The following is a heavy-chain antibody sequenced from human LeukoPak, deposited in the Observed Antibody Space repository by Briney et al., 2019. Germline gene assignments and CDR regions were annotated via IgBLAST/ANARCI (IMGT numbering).Heavy chain of an antibody. CDR2: MAYDGSNK. CDR1: GFTFSSYG. CDR3: ARDGCLSLGDVYHSLDC. J-gene: IGHJ4*02. D-gene: IGHD2-2*02. V-gene: IGHV3-33*01. Sequence: GGSLRLSCAGSGFTFSSYGMHWVRQTPGKGREWVAVMAYDGSNKFYADSVEGRFPISRDNSKNTVYVQMNAVRAEDTAVYYCARDGCLSLGDVYHSLDCWVQGTKLTVPS.